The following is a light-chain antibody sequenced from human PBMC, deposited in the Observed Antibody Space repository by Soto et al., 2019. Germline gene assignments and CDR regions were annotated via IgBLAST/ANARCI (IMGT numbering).Light chain of an antibody. Sequence: QSALTQPRSVSGSPGQSVTISCTGTSSDVGGYNYVSWYQQHPGKAPKLMIYDVSKRPSGVPDRFSGSKSGNTASLTISGLQAEDEADYYCCSYAGSYTFHWVFGGGTRSPS. J-gene: IGLJ3*02. V-gene: IGLV2-11*01. CDR3: CSYAGSYTFHWV. CDR1: SSDVGGYNY. CDR2: DVS.